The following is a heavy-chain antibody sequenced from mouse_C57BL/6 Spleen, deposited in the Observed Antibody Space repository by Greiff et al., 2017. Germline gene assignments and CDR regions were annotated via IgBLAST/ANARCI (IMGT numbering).Heavy chain of an antibody. V-gene: IGHV14-2*01. CDR1: GFNIKDYY. Sequence: VQLQQSGAELVKPGASVKLSCTASGFNIKDYYMHWVKQRPEQGLEWIGRIDPEDGDTKYATKFQGKATITADTSSNTAYLQLSSLTSEDTAVYYCARWGCDGFDYWGPGTTLTVSS. CDR2: IDPEDGDT. J-gene: IGHJ2*01. CDR3: ARWGCDGFDY.